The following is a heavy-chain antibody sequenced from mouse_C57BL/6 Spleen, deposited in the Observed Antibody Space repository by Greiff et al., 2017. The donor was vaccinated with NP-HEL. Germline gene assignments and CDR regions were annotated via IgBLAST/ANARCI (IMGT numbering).Heavy chain of an antibody. CDR3: ARSGYGSSYGWFAY. CDR1: GYTFTSYW. Sequence: VQLQQSGAELVRPGSSVKLSCKASGYTFTSYWMHWVKQRPIQGLEWIGNIDPSDSETHYNQKFKDKATLTVDKSSSTAYMQLSSLTSEDSAVYYFARSGYGSSYGWFAYWGQGTLVTVSA. D-gene: IGHD1-1*01. J-gene: IGHJ3*01. CDR2: IDPSDSET. V-gene: IGHV1-52*01.